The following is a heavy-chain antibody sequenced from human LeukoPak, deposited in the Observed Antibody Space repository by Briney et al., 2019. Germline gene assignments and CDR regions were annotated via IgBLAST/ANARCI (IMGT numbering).Heavy chain of an antibody. J-gene: IGHJ4*02. CDR3: AKRGVVIRVILVGFHKEAYYFDS. V-gene: IGHV3-23*01. CDR2: ITGSGGST. D-gene: IGHD3-22*01. Sequence: GGSLRLSCAVSGITLSNYGMSWVRQAPGKGLEWVAGITGSGGSTNYADSVKGRFTISRDNPKNTLYLQMNSLRAEDTAVYFCAKRGVVIRVILVGFHKEAYYFDSWGQGALVTVSS. CDR1: GITLSNYG.